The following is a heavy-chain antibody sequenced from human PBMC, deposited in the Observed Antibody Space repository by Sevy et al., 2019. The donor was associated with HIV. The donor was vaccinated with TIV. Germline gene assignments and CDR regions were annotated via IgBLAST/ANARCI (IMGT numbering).Heavy chain of an antibody. CDR1: GFSLSTSGVG. CDR3: ASKEASGYDYYRFDY. V-gene: IGHV2-5*02. J-gene: IGHJ4*02. Sequence: SGPTLVNPTQTLTLTCTFSGFSLSTSGVGVGWIRQPPGKALEWLALIYWDDDKRYSPSLRSRLTITKDTSKNQVVLTMTNMDPVDTATYYCASKEASGYDYYRFDYWGQGTLVTVSS. D-gene: IGHD5-12*01. CDR2: IYWDDDK.